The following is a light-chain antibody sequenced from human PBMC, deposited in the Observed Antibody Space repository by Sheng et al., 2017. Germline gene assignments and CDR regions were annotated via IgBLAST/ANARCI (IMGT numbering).Light chain of an antibody. CDR1: QSVSSSY. CDR3: QQYNNWPRT. V-gene: IGKV3-20*01. Sequence: EIVLTQSPGTLSLSPGERATLSCRAGQSVSSSYLAWYQQKPGQAPRLLIYGASSRATGIPDRFSGSGSGTDFTLTISSLQSEDSALYYCQQYNNWPRTFGQGYQGGNQT. J-gene: IGKJ1*01. CDR2: GAS.